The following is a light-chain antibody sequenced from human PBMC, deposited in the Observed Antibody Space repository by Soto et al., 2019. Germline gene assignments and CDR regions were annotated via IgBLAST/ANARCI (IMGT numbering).Light chain of an antibody. CDR1: SSNIGSNY. Sequence: QSVLNQPPSASGAPGQRVTISCSGSSSNIGSNYVYWYQQLPGTAPKLLIYRNNQRPSGVPDRFSGSKSGTSASLAISGLRSEHEADYYCAAWDDSLSVHYVFGTGTKVTVL. J-gene: IGLJ1*01. CDR2: RNN. CDR3: AAWDDSLSVHYV. V-gene: IGLV1-47*01.